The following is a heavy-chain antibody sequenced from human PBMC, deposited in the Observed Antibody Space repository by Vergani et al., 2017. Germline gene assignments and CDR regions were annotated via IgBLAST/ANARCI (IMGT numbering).Heavy chain of an antibody. CDR1: GFTFTNYG. Sequence: QVQLVESGGGVVQPGGSLRLSCAASGFTFTNYGMHWVRQAPGKGLEWVAFIRYDGSNKYYVDSVKGRFTISRDNSKNTLYLQMNSLRAEDTAVYYCAKQAHYGDYCSDYWGQGTLVTVSS. D-gene: IGHD4-17*01. J-gene: IGHJ4*02. CDR3: AKQAHYGDYCSDY. V-gene: IGHV3-30*02. CDR2: IRYDGSNK.